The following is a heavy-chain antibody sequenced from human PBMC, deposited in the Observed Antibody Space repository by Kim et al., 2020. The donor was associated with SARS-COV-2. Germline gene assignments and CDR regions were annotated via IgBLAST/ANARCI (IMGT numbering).Heavy chain of an antibody. V-gene: IGHV3-30*04. Sequence: GGSLRLSCAASGFTFSSYAMHWVRQAPGKGLEWVAVISYDGSNKYYADSVKGRFTISRDNSKNTLYLQMNSLRAEDTAVYYCARAKDYVWGSYRPLDYWG. CDR1: GFTFSSYA. CDR3: ARAKDYVWGSYRPLDY. D-gene: IGHD3-16*02. CDR2: ISYDGSNK. J-gene: IGHJ4*01.